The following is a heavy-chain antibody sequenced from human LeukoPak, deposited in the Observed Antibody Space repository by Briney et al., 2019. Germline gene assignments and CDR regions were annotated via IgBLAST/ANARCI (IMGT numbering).Heavy chain of an antibody. Sequence: PGGSLRLSCAASGFTFSSYWMHWVRQAPGKGLVWVSRINSDGSSTSYADSVKGRFTISRDNSKNTLYLQMNSLRAEDTAVYYCAKGNYCGGDCYFFDYWGQGTLVTVSS. CDR3: AKGNYCGGDCYFFDY. V-gene: IGHV3-74*01. J-gene: IGHJ4*02. CDR2: INSDGSST. D-gene: IGHD2-21*01. CDR1: GFTFSSYW.